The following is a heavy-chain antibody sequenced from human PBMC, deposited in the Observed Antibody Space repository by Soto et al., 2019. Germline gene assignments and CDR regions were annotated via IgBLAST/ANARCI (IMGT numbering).Heavy chain of an antibody. Sequence: ASVKVSCKASGYTFTSYDINWVRQATGQGLEWMGWMNPNSGNTGYAQKFQGRVTMTRNTSISTAYMELSSLRSEDTAVYYCARAAYYYGSGSYDDAFDIWGQGTMVTVS. CDR3: ARAAYYYGSGSYDDAFDI. CDR1: GYTFTSYD. CDR2: MNPNSGNT. V-gene: IGHV1-8*01. D-gene: IGHD3-10*01. J-gene: IGHJ3*02.